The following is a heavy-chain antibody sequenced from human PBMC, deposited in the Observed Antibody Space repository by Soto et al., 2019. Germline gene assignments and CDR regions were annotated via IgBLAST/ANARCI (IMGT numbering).Heavy chain of an antibody. CDR2: IWYDGSNK. J-gene: IGHJ4*02. Sequence: GGSLRLSCAASGFTFSSYGMHWVRQAPGKGLEWVAVIWYDGSNKYYADSVKGRFTISRDNSKNTLYLQMNSLRAEDTAVYYCAREEFTGSGSYYFDYWGQGTLVTVSS. D-gene: IGHD3-10*01. V-gene: IGHV3-33*01. CDR1: GFTFSSYG. CDR3: AREEFTGSGSYYFDY.